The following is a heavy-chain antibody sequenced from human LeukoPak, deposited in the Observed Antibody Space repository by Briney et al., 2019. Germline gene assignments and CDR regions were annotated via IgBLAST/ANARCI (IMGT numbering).Heavy chain of an antibody. J-gene: IGHJ4*02. D-gene: IGHD3-3*01. V-gene: IGHV3-7*04. CDR3: AKDDEGYY. Sequence: GGSLRLSCAASGFTFSKSWMSWLHQTPEKGLEWVANIKEDGSAKYYVDSVKGRFTISRDNAKNSLYLQMNSLRAEDTAVYYCAKDDEGYYWGQGILVTVSS. CDR2: IKEDGSAK. CDR1: GFTFSKSW.